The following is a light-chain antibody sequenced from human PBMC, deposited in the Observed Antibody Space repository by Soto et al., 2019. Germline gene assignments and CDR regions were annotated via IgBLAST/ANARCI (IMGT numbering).Light chain of an antibody. Sequence: EIVMTQSPGTLSLSPGDTATLSCRASQSLGSDLAWYQQKPGQAPRLLIFGDSARPTGIPARISGSGSGAEFTLTISSLRSEECAVYFCQQYYNWTRTFGQGTKVDIK. CDR2: GDS. CDR1: QSLGSD. J-gene: IGKJ1*01. CDR3: QQYYNWTRT. V-gene: IGKV3-15*01.